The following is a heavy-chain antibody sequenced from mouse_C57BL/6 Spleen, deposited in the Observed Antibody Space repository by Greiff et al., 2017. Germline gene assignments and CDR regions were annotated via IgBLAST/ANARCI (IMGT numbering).Heavy chain of an antibody. Sequence: QVQLQQPGAELVMPGASVKLSCKASGYTFTSYWMHWVKQRPGQGLEWIGEIDPSDSYTNYNQKFKGKSTLTVDKSSSTAYMQLSSLTSEDSAVYYCARYWDEGFAYWGQGTLVTVSA. V-gene: IGHV1-69*01. CDR3: ARYWDEGFAY. CDR2: IDPSDSYT. J-gene: IGHJ3*01. D-gene: IGHD4-1*01. CDR1: GYTFTSYW.